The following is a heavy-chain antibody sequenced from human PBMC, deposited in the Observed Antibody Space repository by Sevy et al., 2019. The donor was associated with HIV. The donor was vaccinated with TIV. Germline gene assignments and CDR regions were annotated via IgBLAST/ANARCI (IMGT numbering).Heavy chain of an antibody. J-gene: IGHJ5*02. CDR1: GYTFTSYG. D-gene: IGHD2-2*01. V-gene: IGHV1-18*01. Sequence: ASVKVSCKASGYTFTSYGISWVRQAPGQGLEWMGWISAYNGNTNYAQKLQGRVTMTTDTSTSTAYMELRSLRSDDTAVYYCAREMAGDGGLRYCSSTSCHSRAWFDPWGQGTLVTVSS. CDR2: ISAYNGNT. CDR3: AREMAGDGGLRYCSSTSCHSRAWFDP.